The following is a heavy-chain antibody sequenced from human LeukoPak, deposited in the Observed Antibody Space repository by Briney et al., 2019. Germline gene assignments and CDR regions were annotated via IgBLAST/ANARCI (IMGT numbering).Heavy chain of an antibody. CDR3: ARGGAGTEDF. CDR1: GYPFTSYY. V-gene: IGHV1-46*01. Sequence: GASVTVSCKASGYPFTSYYVHWVRQAPGQGLEWMGTINPASGTTDNAPKFQGRVTMTRDMSTSTVYMQLRSLRSEDTGVYFCARGGAGTEDFWGQGTLVTVSS. CDR2: INPASGTT. D-gene: IGHD1-1*01. J-gene: IGHJ4*02.